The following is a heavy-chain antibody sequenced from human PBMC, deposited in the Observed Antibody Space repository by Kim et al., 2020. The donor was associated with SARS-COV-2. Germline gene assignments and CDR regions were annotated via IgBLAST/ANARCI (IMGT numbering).Heavy chain of an antibody. Sequence: GGSLRLSCAASGFTFSSYAMSWVRQAPGKGLEWVSAISGSGGSTYYADSVKGRFTISRDNSKNTLYLQMNSLRAEDTAVYYCAKCDYYDFWCGYEFDYWGQGTLVTVSS. V-gene: IGHV3-23*01. D-gene: IGHD3-3*01. J-gene: IGHJ4*02. CDR1: GFTFSSYA. CDR2: ISGSGGST. CDR3: AKCDYYDFWCGYEFDY.